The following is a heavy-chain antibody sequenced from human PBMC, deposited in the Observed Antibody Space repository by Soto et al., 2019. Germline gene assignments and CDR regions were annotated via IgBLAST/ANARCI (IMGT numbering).Heavy chain of an antibody. CDR2: INHSGSI. D-gene: IGHD3-16*01. Sequence: PSETLSLTCAVYGGSFSGYYWSWIRQPPGKGLEWIGEINHSGSINYNPSLKSRVTISVDTSKNQFSLKLSSVTAADTAVYYCARDIHLGELKMYYFDYWGQGTLVTVSS. J-gene: IGHJ4*02. CDR3: ARDIHLGELKMYYFDY. CDR1: GGSFSGYY. V-gene: IGHV4-34*01.